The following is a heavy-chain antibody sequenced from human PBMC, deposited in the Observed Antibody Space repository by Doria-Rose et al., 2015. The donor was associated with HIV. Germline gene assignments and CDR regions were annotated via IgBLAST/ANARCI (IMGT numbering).Heavy chain of an antibody. D-gene: IGHD6-13*01. CDR1: GVSLSSPGMG. J-gene: IGHJ4*02. CDR3: ARIKSSRWYHKYYFDF. V-gene: IGHV2-26*01. CDR2: IFSDDER. Sequence: QGSGPVLVKPTETLTLTCTVSGVSLSSPGMGVSWIRQPPGKALEWLAYIFSDDERYYKASLKSRPTISRGTSKSQVVLTMTYMDPVDTATYYCARIKSSRWYHKYYFDFWGQGTLVIVSA.